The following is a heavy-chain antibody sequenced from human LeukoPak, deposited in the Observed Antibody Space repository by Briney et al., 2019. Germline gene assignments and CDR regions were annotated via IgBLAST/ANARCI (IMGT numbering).Heavy chain of an antibody. J-gene: IGHJ3*01. D-gene: IGHD5-24*01. CDR2: VVYSGST. CDR3: ARHREMDSYDAFEV. CDR1: GGSISSYY. Sequence: SETLSLTCTVSGGSISSYYWSWIRQPPGKGLEWIGFVVYSGSTNYNPSLKSRVTISIDTSNNQLSLKLSSVTAADTAVYYCARHREMDSYDAFEVWGQGTMVTVSS. V-gene: IGHV4-59*08.